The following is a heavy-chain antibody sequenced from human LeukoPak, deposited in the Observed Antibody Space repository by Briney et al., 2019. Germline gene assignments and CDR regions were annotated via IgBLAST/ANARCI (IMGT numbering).Heavy chain of an antibody. CDR1: GGSFSGYY. Sequence: SETLSLTCAVYGGSFSGYYWSWIRQPPGKGLEWIGEINHSGSTNYNPSLKSRVTISVDTSKNQLSLKLSSVTAADTAVYYCAINPYYDFWSGRSGGDYWGQGTLVTVSS. V-gene: IGHV4-34*01. D-gene: IGHD3-3*01. J-gene: IGHJ4*02. CDR2: INHSGST. CDR3: AINPYYDFWSGRSGGDY.